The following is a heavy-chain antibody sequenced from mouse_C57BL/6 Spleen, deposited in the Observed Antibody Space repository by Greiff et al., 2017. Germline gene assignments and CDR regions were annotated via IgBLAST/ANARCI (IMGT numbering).Heavy chain of an antibody. Sequence: VQLQQSGPELVKPGASVKISCKASGYTFTDYYMNWVKQSHGKSLEWIGDINPNNGGTSYNQKFKGKATLTVDKSSSTAYMELRSLTSEDSAVYYCARATYDYDEAWFAYWGQGTLVTVSA. V-gene: IGHV1-26*01. D-gene: IGHD2-4*01. CDR3: ARATYDYDEAWFAY. CDR1: GYTFTDYY. CDR2: INPNNGGT. J-gene: IGHJ3*01.